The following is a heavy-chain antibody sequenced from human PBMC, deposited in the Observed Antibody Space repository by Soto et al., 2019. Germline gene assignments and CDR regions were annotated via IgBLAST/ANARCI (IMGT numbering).Heavy chain of an antibody. CDR2: MNPNSGNT. V-gene: IGHV1-8*01. CDR1: GYTFTSYD. CDR3: ARGPQEILDH. J-gene: IGHJ4*02. Sequence: QVQLVQSGAEVKKPGASVKVSCKASGYTFTSYDINWVRQATGQGLEWMGWMNPNSGNTGVAQKFQGRVTMTRNTSISTAYMELSRPGSEDPAVYYCARGPQEILDHWGQGTLVTVSS.